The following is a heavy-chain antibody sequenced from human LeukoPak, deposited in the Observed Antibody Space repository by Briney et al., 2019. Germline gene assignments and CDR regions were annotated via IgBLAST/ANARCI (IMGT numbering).Heavy chain of an antibody. J-gene: IGHJ4*02. CDR1: GFTFSTYS. CDR2: ISGSSSYT. D-gene: IGHD1-1*01. CDR3: TRDYGGTEGVFDY. V-gene: IGHV3-21*01. Sequence: GGSLRLSCAASGFTFSTYSMNWVRQAPGKGLEWVSSISGSSSYTNYGDSVKGRFTVSRDNAKNSVYLQMSSLRAEDTAVYYCTRDYGGTEGVFDYWGQGSLVTVSS.